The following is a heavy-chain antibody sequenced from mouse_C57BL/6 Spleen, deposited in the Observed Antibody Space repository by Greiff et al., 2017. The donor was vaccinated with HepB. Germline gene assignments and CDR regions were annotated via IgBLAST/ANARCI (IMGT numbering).Heavy chain of an antibody. J-gene: IGHJ1*03. V-gene: IGHV6-3*01. CDR2: IRLKSDNYAT. CDR3: TGGDWSFDV. CDR1: GFTFSNYW. Sequence: EVKVEESGGGLVQPGGSMKLSCVASGFTFSNYWMNWVRQSPEKGLEWVAQIRLKSDNYATHYAESVKGRFTISRDDSKSSVYLQMNNLRAEDTGIYYCTGGDWSFDVWGTGTTVTVSS.